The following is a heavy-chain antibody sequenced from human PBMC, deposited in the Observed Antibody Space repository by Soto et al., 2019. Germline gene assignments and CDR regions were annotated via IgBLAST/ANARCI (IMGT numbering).Heavy chain of an antibody. Sequence: QVQLVESGGGVVQPGRSLRLSCAASGFTFSSYGMHWVRQAPGKGLEWVAVIWYDGSNKYYADSVKGRFTISRDNSKNTLYLQMNSLRAEDTAVYYCARGEGAVAATRPYNWYDPWGQGTLVTVSS. J-gene: IGHJ5*02. CDR1: GFTFSSYG. CDR2: IWYDGSNK. CDR3: ARGEGAVAATRPYNWYDP. D-gene: IGHD6-19*01. V-gene: IGHV3-33*01.